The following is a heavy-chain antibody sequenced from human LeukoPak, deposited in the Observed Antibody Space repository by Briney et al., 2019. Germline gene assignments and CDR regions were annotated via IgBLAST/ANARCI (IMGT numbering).Heavy chain of an antibody. D-gene: IGHD2-15*01. CDR2: ISYDGSNK. CDR1: GFTFSDYA. V-gene: IGHV3-30*04. CDR3: AKEGSRGLSFDY. J-gene: IGHJ4*02. Sequence: GRSLRLSCAASGFTFSDYAMHWVRQAPGKGLEWVAVISYDGSNKYYADSVKGRFTISRDNSKNTLYLQMNSLRAEDTAVYYCAKEGSRGLSFDYWGQGTLVTVSS.